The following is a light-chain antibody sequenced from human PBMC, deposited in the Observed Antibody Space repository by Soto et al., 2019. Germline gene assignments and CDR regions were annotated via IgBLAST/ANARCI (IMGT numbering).Light chain of an antibody. CDR1: SSNIGSNT. V-gene: IGLV1-44*01. CDR2: SNN. Sequence: QSVLTEPPSASVTPEQRVTISCSGSSSNIGSNTVNWYQQIPGTAHKLLIYSNNQRPSGVPDRFSGSKSGTSASLAISGLQSEDEADYYCAAWDDSLNGYVFGTGTKVTVL. CDR3: AAWDDSLNGYV. J-gene: IGLJ1*01.